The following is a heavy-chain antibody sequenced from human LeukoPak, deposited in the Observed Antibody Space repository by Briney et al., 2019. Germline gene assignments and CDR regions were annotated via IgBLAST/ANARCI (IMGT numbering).Heavy chain of an antibody. CDR3: ARDWDYFDSTGYCDY. Sequence: ASVKVSCKASGYSFTGYCMHWVRQAPGQGLEWMGWINTNSGGTNYAQKFQGRVTMTRDTSTSTAYMELSRLRPADTAVYCSARDWDYFDSTGYCDYWGQGTLVTVSS. J-gene: IGHJ4*02. V-gene: IGHV1-2*02. CDR1: GYSFTGYC. CDR2: INTNSGGT. D-gene: IGHD3-22*01.